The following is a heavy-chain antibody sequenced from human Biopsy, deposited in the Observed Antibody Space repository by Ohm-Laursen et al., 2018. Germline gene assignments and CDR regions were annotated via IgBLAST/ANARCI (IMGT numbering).Heavy chain of an antibody. J-gene: IGHJ5*02. CDR2: INAKTGDT. V-gene: IGHV1-2*02. Sequence: ASVTASCKVSGYTFTGYHVHWVRQAPGQGLEWLGWINAKTGDTNYAQKFQGRVTMTRDTSISTAYVDLSSQRSDDTAVYYCTRGGYYYDSLAYYYWCDPWGQGTLVTVSS. CDR1: GYTFTGYH. CDR3: TRGGYYYDSLAYYYWCDP. D-gene: IGHD3-22*01.